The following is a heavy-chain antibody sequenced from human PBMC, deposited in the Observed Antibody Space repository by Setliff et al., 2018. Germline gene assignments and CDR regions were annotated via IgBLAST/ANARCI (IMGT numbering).Heavy chain of an antibody. Sequence: ASVKVSCKASGGTFSSYAISWVRQAPGQGLEWMGGIIPIFGTANYAQKFQGRVTITADESTSTAYMELSSLRSGDTAVYYCASSRDYNFWSGYYSPLDYWGQGTLVTVSS. CDR1: GGTFSSYA. CDR2: IIPIFGTA. V-gene: IGHV1-69*13. J-gene: IGHJ4*02. CDR3: ASSRDYNFWSGYYSPLDY. D-gene: IGHD3-3*01.